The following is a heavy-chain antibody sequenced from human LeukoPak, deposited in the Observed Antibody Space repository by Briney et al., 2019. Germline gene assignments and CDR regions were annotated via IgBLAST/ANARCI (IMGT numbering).Heavy chain of an antibody. CDR1: GFTFSSYA. CDR3: ARGGGALRYFDWLLSAWFDP. D-gene: IGHD3-9*01. CDR2: ISYDGSNK. Sequence: QSGGSLRLSCAASGFTFSSYAMHWVRQAPGKGLEWVAVISYDGSNKYYADSVKGRFTISRDNAKNSLYLQMNSLRAEDTAVYYCARGGGALRYFDWLLSAWFDPWGQGTLVTVSS. J-gene: IGHJ5*02. V-gene: IGHV3-30*04.